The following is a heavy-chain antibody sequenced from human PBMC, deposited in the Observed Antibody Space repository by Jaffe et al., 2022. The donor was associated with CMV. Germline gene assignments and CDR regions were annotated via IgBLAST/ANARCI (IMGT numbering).Heavy chain of an antibody. Sequence: EVQLVQSGAEVKKPGESLRISCKGSGYSFTSYWISWVRQMPGKGLEWMGRIDPSDSYTNYSPSFQGHVTISADKSISTAYLQWSSLKASDTAMYYCARRRYSYFPDQSGYYYYYYYMDVWGKGTTVTVSS. D-gene: IGHD5-18*01. CDR2: IDPSDSYT. J-gene: IGHJ6*03. CDR1: GYSFTSYW. CDR3: ARRRYSYFPDQSGYYYYYYYMDV. V-gene: IGHV5-10-1*03.